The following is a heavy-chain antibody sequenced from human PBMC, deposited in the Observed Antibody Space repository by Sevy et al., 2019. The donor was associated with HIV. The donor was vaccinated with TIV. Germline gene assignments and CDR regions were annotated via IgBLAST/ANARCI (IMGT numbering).Heavy chain of an antibody. D-gene: IGHD3-3*01. CDR2: ISSSGDTT. Sequence: GGSLRLSCAASGFTFRSFEMNWVRQAPGKGLEWVSYISSSGDTTDYTDSVRGRFTNSRDNAKKSLYLQMNSLRGEDTAIYYCAKRGGQYDLGMDVWGQGTTVTVSS. CDR1: GFTFRSFE. V-gene: IGHV3-48*03. J-gene: IGHJ6*02. CDR3: AKRGGQYDLGMDV.